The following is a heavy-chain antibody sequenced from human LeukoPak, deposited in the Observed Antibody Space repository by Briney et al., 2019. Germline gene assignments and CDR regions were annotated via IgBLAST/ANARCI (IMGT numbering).Heavy chain of an antibody. Sequence: GRSLRLSCAASGFTFSSYGMHWVRQAPGKGLEGVAVIWYDGSNKYYADSVKGRFTISRDNSKNTLYLQMNSLRAEDTAVYYCARDTRDPGSYYYYYGMDVWGQGTTVTVSS. J-gene: IGHJ6*02. CDR1: GFTFSSYG. D-gene: IGHD1-1*01. CDR2: IWYDGSNK. CDR3: ARDTRDPGSYYYYYGMDV. V-gene: IGHV3-33*01.